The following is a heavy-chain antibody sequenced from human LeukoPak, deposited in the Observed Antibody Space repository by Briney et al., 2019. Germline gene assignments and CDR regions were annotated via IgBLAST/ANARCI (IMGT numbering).Heavy chain of an antibody. CDR1: GGTFSSYA. CDR3: ARLHSDYGDYWAGSGYYYYGMDV. V-gene: IGHV1-69*04. Sequence: SVKVSCKASGGTFSSYAISWVRQAPGQGLEWMGRIIPIFGIANYAQKLQGRVTITADKSTSTAYMELSSLRSEDTAVYYCARLHSDYGDYWAGSGYYYYGMDVWGQGTTVTVSS. J-gene: IGHJ6*02. CDR2: IIPIFGIA. D-gene: IGHD4-17*01.